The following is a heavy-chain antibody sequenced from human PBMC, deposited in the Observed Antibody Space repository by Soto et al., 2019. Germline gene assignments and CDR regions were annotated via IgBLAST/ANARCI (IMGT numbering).Heavy chain of an antibody. CDR1: GGSLTSYY. CDR3: AKDRVWGGATYYFDY. D-gene: IGHD3-16*01. J-gene: IGHJ4*02. CDR2: ISGSGGST. V-gene: IGHV3-23*01. Sequence: ETLSLTCTVSGGSLTSYYWSWVRQAPGKGLEWVSAISGSGGSTYYADSVKGRFTISRDNSKNTLYLQMNSLRAEDTAVYYCAKDRVWGGATYYFDYWGQGTLVTVSS.